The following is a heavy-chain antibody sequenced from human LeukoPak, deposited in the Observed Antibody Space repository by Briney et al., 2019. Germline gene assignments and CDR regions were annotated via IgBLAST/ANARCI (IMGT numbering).Heavy chain of an antibody. CDR3: ARHFSLGGYVWGSYRPRYYFDY. D-gene: IGHD3-16*02. V-gene: IGHV6-1*01. CDR2: TYYRSKWYN. J-gene: IGHJ4*02. Sequence: SQTLSLTCAISGDSVSSNSAAWNWIRQSPSRGLEWLGRTYYRSKWYNDYAVSVKSRITINPDTSKNQFSLKLSSVTAADTAVYYCARHFSLGGYVWGSYRPRYYFDYWGQGTLVTVSS. CDR1: GDSVSSNSAA.